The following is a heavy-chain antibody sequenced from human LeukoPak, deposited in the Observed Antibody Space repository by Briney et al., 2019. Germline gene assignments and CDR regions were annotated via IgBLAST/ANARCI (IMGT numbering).Heavy chain of an antibody. CDR2: ISGSGGST. CDR3: ARDYSGSYSFLDY. Sequence: GGTLRLSCAASGFTFSSYGMSWVRQAPGKGLEWVSAISGSGGSTYYADSVKGRFTISRDNSKNTLYLQMNSLRAEDTAVYYCARDYSGSYSFLDYWGQGTLVTVSS. J-gene: IGHJ4*02. V-gene: IGHV3-23*01. CDR1: GFTFSSYG. D-gene: IGHD1-26*01.